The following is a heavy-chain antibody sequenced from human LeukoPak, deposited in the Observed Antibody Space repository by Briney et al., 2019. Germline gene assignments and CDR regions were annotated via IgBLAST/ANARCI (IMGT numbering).Heavy chain of an antibody. Sequence: ASVKVSCKASGYTFTGYYIHWVRQAPGQGLEWMGWINPNSGVTNYAQNFQGRVPMTRDTSISTAYMELSRLTSDDTAVYYCARRGAVPVEYLQYWGQGTLVTVSS. D-gene: IGHD6-19*01. CDR1: GYTFTGYY. J-gene: IGHJ1*01. CDR3: ARRGAVPVEYLQY. CDR2: INPNSGVT. V-gene: IGHV1-2*02.